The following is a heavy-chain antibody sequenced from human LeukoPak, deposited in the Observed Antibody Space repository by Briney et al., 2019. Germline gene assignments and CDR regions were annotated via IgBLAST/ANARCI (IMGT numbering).Heavy chain of an antibody. CDR3: AKFGSGWYYGASDI. D-gene: IGHD6-19*01. J-gene: IGHJ3*02. V-gene: IGHV3-23*01. CDR2: ISSNGGST. CDR1: GFTFSSYA. Sequence: GESLRLSCAASGFTFSSYAMSWVRQAPGKGLEWVSGISSNGGSTYYADPVKGRFTISRDNSKNTLFLQMNSLRAEDTAVYYCAKFGSGWYYGASDIWGQGTMVTISS.